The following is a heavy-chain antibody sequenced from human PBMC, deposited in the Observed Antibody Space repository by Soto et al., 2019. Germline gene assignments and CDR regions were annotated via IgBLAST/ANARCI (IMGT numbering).Heavy chain of an antibody. D-gene: IGHD6-19*01. CDR3: AKAGVAEYYFDY. J-gene: IGHJ4*02. CDR1: GFTFSSYA. Sequence: EVQLLESGGGLVQPGGSLRLSCAASGFTFSSYAMSWVRQAPGKGLEWVSAISGSGGSTYYADSVKGRFTISRDNSKNTLYLQINSLRAEDTAVYYCAKAGVAEYYFDYWGQGTLVTVSS. CDR2: ISGSGGST. V-gene: IGHV3-23*01.